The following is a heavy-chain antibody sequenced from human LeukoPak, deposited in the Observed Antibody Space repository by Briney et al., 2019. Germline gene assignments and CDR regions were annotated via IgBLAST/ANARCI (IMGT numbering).Heavy chain of an antibody. CDR3: ARAYSGRYGLGYYYMDV. D-gene: IGHD1-26*01. V-gene: IGHV3-21*01. J-gene: IGHJ6*03. Sequence: GGSLRLSCAASGFTFSSYGMRWVRKAPGKGLEWVSSISTSSSYIYYADSVKGRFTISRDNAKNSLYLQMNSLRAEDTAVYYCARAYSGRYGLGYYYMDVWGKGTTVTISS. CDR1: GFTFSSYG. CDR2: ISTSSSYI.